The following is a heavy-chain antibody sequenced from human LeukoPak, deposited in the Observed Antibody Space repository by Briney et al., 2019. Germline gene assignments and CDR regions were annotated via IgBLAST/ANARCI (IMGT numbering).Heavy chain of an antibody. CDR2: ISRSGTT. CDR3: ALSTTRVTTRTLDY. J-gene: IGHJ4*02. D-gene: IGHD4-17*01. Sequence: SETLSLTCAVYGGSFSDYFWSWIRQPPGKGLGWIGEISRSGTTKYNPSLESRVTISVDTSKRQSSLKLSSVTAADTAVYYCALSTTRVTTRTLDYWGQGTLVTVSS. V-gene: IGHV4-34*01. CDR1: GGSFSDYF.